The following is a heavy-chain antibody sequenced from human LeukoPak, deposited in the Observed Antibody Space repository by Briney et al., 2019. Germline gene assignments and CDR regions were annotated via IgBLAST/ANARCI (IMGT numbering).Heavy chain of an antibody. V-gene: IGHV4-34*01. CDR3: ARGRRARLGYCSGGSCYPFDY. CDR1: GGSFSGYY. J-gene: IGHJ4*02. D-gene: IGHD2-15*01. CDR2: INHSGST. Sequence: PSETLSLTCAVYGGSFSGYYWSWIRQPPGKGLEWIGEINHSGSTNYNPSLKSRVTISVDTSKNQFSLKLSSVTAADTAVYYCARGRRARLGYCSGGSCYPFDYWGQGTLVTVSS.